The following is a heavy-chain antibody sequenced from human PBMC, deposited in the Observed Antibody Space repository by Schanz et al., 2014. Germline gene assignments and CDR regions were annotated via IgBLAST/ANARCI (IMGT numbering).Heavy chain of an antibody. CDR2: ISSSSSYI. Sequence: VQLLQFGGGVVQPGGSRNFSWEASESALIGNPMPWVGRVQGRGLEWVPSISSSSSYIYYADSVKGRFTISRDNAKNSLYLQMNSLRAEDTAVYYCAREEGWGIAAAGPKHYYYGMDVWGRGTTVTVSS. CDR1: ESALIGNP. J-gene: IGHJ6*02. V-gene: IGHV3-21*01. D-gene: IGHD6-13*01. CDR3: AREEGWGIAAAGPKHYYYGMDV.